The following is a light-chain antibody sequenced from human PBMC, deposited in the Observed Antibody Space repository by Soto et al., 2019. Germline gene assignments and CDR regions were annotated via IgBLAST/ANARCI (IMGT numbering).Light chain of an antibody. CDR1: SGDVGGHNY. Sequence: QSVLTQPASVSGSPGQSITISCTGTSGDVGGHNYVSWYQHHPGKAPKLMIYEVSNRPSGVSNRFSGSKSGNTASLTISGLQAEDEADYHCSSFSSTTTLYVFGTGTKVTVL. CDR3: SSFSSTTTLYV. V-gene: IGLV2-14*01. J-gene: IGLJ1*01. CDR2: EVS.